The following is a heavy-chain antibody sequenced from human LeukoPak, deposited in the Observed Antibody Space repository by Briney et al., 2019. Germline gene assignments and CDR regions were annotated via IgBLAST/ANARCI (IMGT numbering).Heavy chain of an antibody. D-gene: IGHD2-2*01. CDR1: GFTLSNAW. CDR3: ARDRAFSTFDY. Sequence: PGGSLRLSCVASGFTLSNAWMTWVRQAPGKGLEWLGNINPDASTKNYAASVRGRFTFSRDNAKNSLYLHMSSLRAEDTAIYYCARDRAFSTFDYWGRGTLVTVSS. V-gene: IGHV3-7*01. J-gene: IGHJ4*02. CDR2: INPDASTK.